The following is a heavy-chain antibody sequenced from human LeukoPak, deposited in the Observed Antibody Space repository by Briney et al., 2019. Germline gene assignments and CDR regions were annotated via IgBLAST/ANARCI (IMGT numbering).Heavy chain of an antibody. Sequence: ASAKVSCKASGYIFTGYYMHWVRQAPGQGLEWMGWINPNSGGTNYAQSFQGRVTMTRDTSISTAYMELSRLRSDDTAVYYCARDRTLSDAFDIWGQGTMVTVSS. CDR3: ARDRTLSDAFDI. V-gene: IGHV1-2*02. CDR2: INPNSGGT. CDR1: GYIFTGYY. J-gene: IGHJ3*02.